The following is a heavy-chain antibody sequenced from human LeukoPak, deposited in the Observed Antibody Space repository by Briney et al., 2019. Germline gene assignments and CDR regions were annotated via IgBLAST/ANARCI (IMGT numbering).Heavy chain of an antibody. V-gene: IGHV3-7*01. Sequence: GGSLRLSCAASGFTLSSHWMTWVRQAPGKGLEWVANINQDGSARYYVDSVKGRFTISRDNAKNSMYLQTNSLRAEDTAVYYCARWEIRGTAHQLDYWGQGTLVTVSS. CDR2: INQDGSAR. D-gene: IGHD1-7*01. CDR3: ARWEIRGTAHQLDY. J-gene: IGHJ4*02. CDR1: GFTLSSHW.